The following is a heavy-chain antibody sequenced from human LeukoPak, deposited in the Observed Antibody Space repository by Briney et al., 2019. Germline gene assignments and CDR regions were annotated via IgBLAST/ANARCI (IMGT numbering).Heavy chain of an antibody. CDR3: TTDPNPHYDILTGHEYVFDY. D-gene: IGHD3-9*01. Sequence: GGSLRLSCAASRFTFSYAWMSWVRQAPGKGLEWVGLIKRKTDGGTTDYAAPVKGRFTISRDDSKNMLYMQMSNLKPEDTAVYYCTTDPNPHYDILTGHEYVFDYWGQGTQVTVSS. CDR1: RFTFSYAW. J-gene: IGHJ4*02. V-gene: IGHV3-15*01. CDR2: IKRKTDGGTT.